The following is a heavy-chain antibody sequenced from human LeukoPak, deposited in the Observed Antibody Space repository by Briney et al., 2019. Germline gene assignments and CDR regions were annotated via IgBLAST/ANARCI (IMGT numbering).Heavy chain of an antibody. Sequence: GASVKVPCKASGYTFTGYYMHWVRQAPGQGLEWMGWINPNSGGTNYAQKFQGWVTMTRDTSISTAYMELSSLRSEDTAVYYCARAPNYGMDVWGQGATVTVSS. CDR2: INPNSGGT. CDR3: ARAPNYGMDV. J-gene: IGHJ6*02. CDR1: GYTFTGYY. V-gene: IGHV1-2*04.